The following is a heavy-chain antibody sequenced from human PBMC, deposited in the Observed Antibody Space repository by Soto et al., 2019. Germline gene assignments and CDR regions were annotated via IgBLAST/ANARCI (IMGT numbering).Heavy chain of an antibody. V-gene: IGHV4-34*01. CDR1: GGSFSGYY. D-gene: IGHD1-1*01. Sequence: QVQLQQWGAGLLKPSETLSLTCAVYGGSFSGYYWSWIRQPPGKGLEWIGEINHSGSTNYNPSLKSRVTISVDTSKNQFSLKLRSVTAADTAVYYCARGPSWNLWYYYGMDVWGQGTTVTVSS. J-gene: IGHJ6*02. CDR2: INHSGST. CDR3: ARGPSWNLWYYYGMDV.